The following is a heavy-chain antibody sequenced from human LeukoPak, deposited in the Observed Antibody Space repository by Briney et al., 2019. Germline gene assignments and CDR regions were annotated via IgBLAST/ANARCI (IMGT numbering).Heavy chain of an antibody. CDR3: AKDLGSGYYPDAFDI. CDR1: GFTFSRYS. CDR2: ISSSSSYI. D-gene: IGHD3-22*01. Sequence: GGSLRLSCAASGFTFSRYSMNWVRQAPGKGLEWVSSISSSSSYIYYADSVKGRFTISRDNSKNTLYLQMNSLRAEDTAVYYCAKDLGSGYYPDAFDIWGQGTMVTVSS. J-gene: IGHJ3*02. V-gene: IGHV3-21*01.